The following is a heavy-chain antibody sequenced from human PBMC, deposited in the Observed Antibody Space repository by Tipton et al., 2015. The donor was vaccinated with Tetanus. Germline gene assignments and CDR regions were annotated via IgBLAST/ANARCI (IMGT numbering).Heavy chain of an antibody. J-gene: IGHJ5*02. Sequence: TLSLTCTVSGGSVRSGSYSWNWIRQPAGKGLEWIGRIYSSGTTNYDPSLRGRVTMSIDTSKNRFSLKLDSVTAADTAIYYCARALKQGANWFDPWGQGTLVTVSS. CDR3: ARALKQGANWFDP. D-gene: IGHD3-16*01. CDR2: IYSSGTT. CDR1: GGSVRSGSYS. V-gene: IGHV4-61*02.